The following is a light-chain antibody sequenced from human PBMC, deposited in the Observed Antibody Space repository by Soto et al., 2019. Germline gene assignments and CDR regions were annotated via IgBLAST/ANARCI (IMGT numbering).Light chain of an antibody. CDR1: HGVNSMY. Sequence: EIVLTQSPGILSSPPGEKAXXSFRXSHGVNSMYLAWYRQKPGQAPSXXIYGASSRAAGIPDRFSGSGSGTDFTLTISSLEPEDFTVYYCQQYGHSPKTFGQGTKVDIK. V-gene: IGKV3-20*01. CDR2: GAS. J-gene: IGKJ1*01. CDR3: QQYGHSPKT.